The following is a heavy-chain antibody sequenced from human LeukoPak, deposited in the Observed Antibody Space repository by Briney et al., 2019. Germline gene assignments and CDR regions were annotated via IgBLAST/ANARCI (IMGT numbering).Heavy chain of an antibody. CDR1: GYTFTGYY. CDR2: INTNSGGT. D-gene: IGHD3-9*01. CDR3: ARDLVSRPDILTGYSLRGWFDP. Sequence: ASLKVSCKASGYTFTGYYMHWVRRPPGQGLEWMGWINTNSGGTNYAQKVQGRVTMTMDTSISTAYMELSRLRSDDTAVYCCARDLVSRPDILTGYSLRGWFDPWGQGTLVTVSS. J-gene: IGHJ5*02. V-gene: IGHV1-2*02.